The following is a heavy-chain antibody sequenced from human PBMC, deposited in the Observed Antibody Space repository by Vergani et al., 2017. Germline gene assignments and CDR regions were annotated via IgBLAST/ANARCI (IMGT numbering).Heavy chain of an antibody. V-gene: IGHV1-8*01. J-gene: IGHJ6*02. CDR1: GYTFTSYD. CDR3: ARDNGYSRLIYYYYGMDV. CDR2: MNPNSGNT. Sequence: QVQLVQSGAEVKKPGASVKVSCKASGYTFTSYDINWVRQATGQGLEWMGWMNPNSGNTGYAQKFQGRVTMTRNTSISTAYMELSSLRSEDTAVYYCARDNGYSRLIYYYYGMDVWGQGTTVTVSS. D-gene: IGHD6-13*01.